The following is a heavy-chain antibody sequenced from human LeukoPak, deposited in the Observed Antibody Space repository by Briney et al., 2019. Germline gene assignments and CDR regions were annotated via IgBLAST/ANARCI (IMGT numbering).Heavy chain of an antibody. Sequence: PSETLSLTCTVSGGSISTYYWSWIRQPPGKGLEWIAYVDYRGSTTYNPSLKSRVTISVDTSKNQFSLKLSSVTAADTAVYYCARGGKRGYSYGLKYYYYGMDVWGQGTTVTVSS. V-gene: IGHV4-59*12. CDR1: GGSISTYY. CDR3: ARGGKRGYSYGLKYYYYGMDV. D-gene: IGHD5-18*01. CDR2: VDYRGST. J-gene: IGHJ6*02.